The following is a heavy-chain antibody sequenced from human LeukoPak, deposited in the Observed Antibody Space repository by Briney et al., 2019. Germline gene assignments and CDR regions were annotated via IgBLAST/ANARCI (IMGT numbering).Heavy chain of an antibody. V-gene: IGHV3-7*01. J-gene: IGHJ4*02. CDR1: GFTFSSYW. CDR2: IKQDGSEK. D-gene: IGHD3-3*01. CDR3: AKDLVYDFWSGYHESY. Sequence: GGSLRLSCAASGFTFSSYWMSWVRQAPGKGLEWVANIKQDGSEKYYADSVKGRFTISRDNSKNTLYLQMNSLRAEDTAVYYCAKDLVYDFWSGYHESYWGQGTLVTVSS.